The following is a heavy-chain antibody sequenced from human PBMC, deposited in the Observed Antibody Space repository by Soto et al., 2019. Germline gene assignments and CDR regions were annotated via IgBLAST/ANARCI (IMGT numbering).Heavy chain of an antibody. CDR3: AKDRPIIAVVRRFGAFDY. CDR1: GFTFSSYG. CDR2: ISYDGSNK. J-gene: IGHJ4*02. Sequence: QVQLVESGGGVVQPGRSLRLSCAASGFTFSSYGMHWVRQAPGKGLEWVAVISYDGSNKYYADSVKGRFTISRDNSKNTLYLQMKSLRAEDTAVYYCAKDRPIIAVVRRFGAFDYWGQGTLVTVSS. V-gene: IGHV3-30*18. D-gene: IGHD3-10*01.